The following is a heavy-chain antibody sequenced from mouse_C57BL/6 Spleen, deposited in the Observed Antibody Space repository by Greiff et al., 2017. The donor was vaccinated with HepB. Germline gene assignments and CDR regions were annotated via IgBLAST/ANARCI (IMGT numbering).Heavy chain of an antibody. D-gene: IGHD1-1*01. V-gene: IGHV1-64*01. CDR1: GYTFTSYW. CDR2: IHPNSGST. Sequence: QVHVKQSGAELVKPGASVKLSCKASGYTFTSYWMHWVKQRPGQGLEWIGMIHPNSGSTNYNEKFKSKATLTVDKSSSTAYMQLSSLTSEDSAVYYCARGGSPYFDVWGTGTTVTVSS. CDR3: ARGGSPYFDV. J-gene: IGHJ1*03.